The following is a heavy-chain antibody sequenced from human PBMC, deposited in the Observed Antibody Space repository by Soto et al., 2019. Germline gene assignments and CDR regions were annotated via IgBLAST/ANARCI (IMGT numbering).Heavy chain of an antibody. CDR2: INHSGST. V-gene: IGHV4-34*01. J-gene: IGHJ5*02. D-gene: IGHD3-10*01. Sequence: QVQLQQWGAGLLKPSETLPLTCAVYGGSFSGYYWSWIRQPPGKGLEWIGEINHSGSTNYNPSLKSRVTISVDTSKNQFSLKLSSVTAADTAVYYCARDAFGVYDPWGQGTLVTVSS. CDR1: GGSFSGYY. CDR3: ARDAFGVYDP.